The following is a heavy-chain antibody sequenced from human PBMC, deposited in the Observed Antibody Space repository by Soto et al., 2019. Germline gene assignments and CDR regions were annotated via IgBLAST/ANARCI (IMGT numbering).Heavy chain of an antibody. Sequence: GGSLRLSCAASVFTVSSNYMSWVRQAPGKGLEWVSVIYSGGSTYYADSVKGRFTISRDNSKNTLYLQMNSLRAEDTAVYYCASGYSYGHTYYYYYYGMDVWGQGTTVTVSS. D-gene: IGHD5-18*01. CDR2: IYSGGST. V-gene: IGHV3-53*01. CDR3: ASGYSYGHTYYYYYYGMDV. CDR1: VFTVSSNY. J-gene: IGHJ6*02.